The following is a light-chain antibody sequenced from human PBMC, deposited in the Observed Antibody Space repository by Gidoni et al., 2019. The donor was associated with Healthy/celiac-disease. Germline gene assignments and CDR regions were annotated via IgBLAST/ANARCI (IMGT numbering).Light chain of an antibody. Sequence: GQSITISCTGTSSDVGSYNLVSWYQQHPGKAPKLMIYEVSKRPSGVSNRFSGSKSGNTASLTISGLQAEDEADYYCCSYAGSSTLVFGGGTKLTVL. CDR3: CSYAGSSTLV. V-gene: IGLV2-23*02. J-gene: IGLJ3*02. CDR2: EVS. CDR1: SSDVGSYNL.